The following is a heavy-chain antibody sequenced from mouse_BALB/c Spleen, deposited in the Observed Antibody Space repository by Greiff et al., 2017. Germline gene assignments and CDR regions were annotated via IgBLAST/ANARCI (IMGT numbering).Heavy chain of an antibody. CDR1: GFNINDTY. V-gene: IGHV14-3*02. J-gene: IGHJ1*01. CDR2: IDPANGNT. Sequence: EVQLQQSGAELVKPGASVKLSCTASGFNINDTYMHWVKQRPEQGLEWIGRIDPANGNTKYDPKFQGRATITADTSSNTAYLQLSSLTSEDTAVYYCARNNGSAYWDFDVWGAGTTVTVS. D-gene: IGHD1-1*01. CDR3: ARNNGSAYWDFDV.